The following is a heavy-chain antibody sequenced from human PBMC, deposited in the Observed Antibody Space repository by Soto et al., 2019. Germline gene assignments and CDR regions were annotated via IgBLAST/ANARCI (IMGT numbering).Heavy chain of an antibody. J-gene: IGHJ4*02. CDR3: ARDGAGITIDLDY. CDR1: GFTFSSYS. D-gene: IGHD3-3*01. V-gene: IGHV3-21*01. CDR2: ISSSSSYI. Sequence: GGSLRLSCAASGFTFSSYSMNWVRQAPGKGLEWVSSISSSSSYIYYADSVKGRFTISRDNAKNSLYLQMNSLRAEDTAVYYCARDGAGITIDLDYWGQGTLVTVSS.